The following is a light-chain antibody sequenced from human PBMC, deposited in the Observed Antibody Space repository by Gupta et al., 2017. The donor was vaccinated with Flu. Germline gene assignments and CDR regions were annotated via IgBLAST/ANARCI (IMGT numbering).Light chain of an antibody. CDR1: QSLLQSNGYNY. Sequence: DIEMTQSPLSLPVTPGEPASISCRSSQSLLQSNGYNYLDWYLQKPGQSPQLLIYLVSNRASAVPDRFSGSGSGTDFTLRIIRMVAEDVGVYYCRLPLQNPRIFGEGTKVEIK. J-gene: IGKJ2*02. V-gene: IGKV2-28*01. CDR3: RLPLQNPRI. CDR2: LVS.